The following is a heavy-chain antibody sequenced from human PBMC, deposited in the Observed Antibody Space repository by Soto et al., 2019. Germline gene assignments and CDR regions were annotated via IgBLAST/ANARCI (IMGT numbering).Heavy chain of an antibody. CDR2: IWYDGSNK. CDR1: EFTFRNYG. V-gene: IGHV3-33*01. D-gene: IGHD5-12*01. Sequence: QVQLVESGGGVVQPGRSLRLSCAASEFTFRNYGMHWVRQAPGKGLEWMAVIWYDGSNKYYADSVKGRFTISRDNSKNTLDLQMNSLRDEDTAVYYCARGRDGYNPDYWGQGTLVTVSS. J-gene: IGHJ4*02. CDR3: ARGRDGYNPDY.